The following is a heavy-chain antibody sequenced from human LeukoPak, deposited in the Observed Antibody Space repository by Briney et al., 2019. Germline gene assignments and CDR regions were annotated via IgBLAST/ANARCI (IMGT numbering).Heavy chain of an antibody. CDR2: IYYSGST. D-gene: IGHD4-17*01. J-gene: IGHJ3*02. Sequence: PSETLSLTCTVSGGSISSGGYYWSWIRQHPGKGLEWIGYIYYSGSTYYNPSLKSRVTISVDTSKNQFSLKLSSVTAADTAVYYCAREYGDYKVGAFDIWGQGTMVTVSS. CDR1: GGSISSGGYY. V-gene: IGHV4-31*03. CDR3: AREYGDYKVGAFDI.